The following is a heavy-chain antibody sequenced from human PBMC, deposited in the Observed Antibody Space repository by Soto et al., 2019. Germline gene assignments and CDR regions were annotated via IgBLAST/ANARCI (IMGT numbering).Heavy chain of an antibody. Sequence: GGSLRLSCAASGFTFSSYGMHWVRQAPGKGLEWVAVISYDGSNKYYADSVKGRFTISRDNSKNTLYLQMNSLRAEDTAVYYCAKDVSINYYMDVWGKGTTVTVSS. V-gene: IGHV3-30*18. J-gene: IGHJ6*03. CDR2: ISYDGSNK. CDR3: AKDVSINYYMDV. CDR1: GFTFSSYG.